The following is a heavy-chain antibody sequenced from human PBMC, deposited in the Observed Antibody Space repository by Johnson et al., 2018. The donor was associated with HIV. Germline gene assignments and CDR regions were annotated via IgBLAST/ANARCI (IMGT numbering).Heavy chain of an antibody. Sequence: QMLLVESGGGVVQPGRSLRLSCAASGFTFSSYGMHWVRQAPGKGLEWVADISHDESYKYYADSVKGRFTISRDKNMLYLQMNSLRAEDTALYYCARDRVMVGATVDAFDIWGQGTMVTVSS. D-gene: IGHD1-26*01. CDR1: GFTFSSYG. J-gene: IGHJ3*02. CDR3: ARDRVMVGATVDAFDI. CDR2: ISHDESYK. V-gene: IGHV3-30*03.